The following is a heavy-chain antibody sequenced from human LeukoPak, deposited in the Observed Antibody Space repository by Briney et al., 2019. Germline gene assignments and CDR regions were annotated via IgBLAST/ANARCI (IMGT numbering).Heavy chain of an antibody. Sequence: PSETLSLTCAVYGGSFSGYYWSWIRQSPGKGLEWIGEINHSGSTNYNPSLKSRVTISVDTSKNQFSLKLSSVTAADTAVYYCASTYYYGSGSYKVGYFDYWGQGSLVTVSS. D-gene: IGHD3-10*01. J-gene: IGHJ4*02. CDR2: INHSGST. CDR1: GGSFSGYY. V-gene: IGHV4-34*01. CDR3: ASTYYYGSGSYKVGYFDY.